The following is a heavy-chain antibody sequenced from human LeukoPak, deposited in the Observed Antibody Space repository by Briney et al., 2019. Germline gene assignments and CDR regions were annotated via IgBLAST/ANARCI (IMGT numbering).Heavy chain of an antibody. CDR1: GFTFSSYA. Sequence: GGSLRLSCAASGFTFSSYAMSWVRQAPGKGVEWVSAISGSGGSTYYADSVKGRFTISRDNSKNTLYLQMNSLRAEDTAVYYCAKDIAAAGPESYYGMDVWGQGTTVTVSS. J-gene: IGHJ6*02. V-gene: IGHV3-23*01. CDR3: AKDIAAAGPESYYGMDV. CDR2: ISGSGGST. D-gene: IGHD6-13*01.